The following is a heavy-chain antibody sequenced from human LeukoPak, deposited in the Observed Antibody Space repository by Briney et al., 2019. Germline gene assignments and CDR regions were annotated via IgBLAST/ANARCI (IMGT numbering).Heavy chain of an antibody. CDR3: TRGRWSATTASYYLDF. J-gene: IGHJ4*02. CDR2: INAGNGNT. V-gene: IGHV1-3*01. CDR1: ELTFTDYA. D-gene: IGHD5-24*01. Sequence: GASVKVSCKASELTFTDYAINWMRQAPGRRLEWMGWINAGNGNTRYSQRFQGRVTITRDTSASTAYMELSSLTSEDTAVYYCTRGRWSATTASYYLDFWGQGTLVTVSS.